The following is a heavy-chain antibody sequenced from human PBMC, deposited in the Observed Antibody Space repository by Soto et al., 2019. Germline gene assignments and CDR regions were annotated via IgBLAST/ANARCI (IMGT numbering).Heavy chain of an antibody. J-gene: IGHJ4*02. CDR1: GFTFSRYA. V-gene: IGHV3-23*01. CDR3: AKDLGLSAWWFDF. Sequence: EVQLLESGGGLVQAGGSLRLSCVTSGFTFSRYAMSWVRQAPGKGLEWVSSITNTGGVTYYADSVKGRFTISRDSSRNTVYLQMNSLRAEDAAIYFCAKDLGLSAWWFDFWGQGTLVTVSS. D-gene: IGHD2-15*01. CDR2: ITNTGGVT.